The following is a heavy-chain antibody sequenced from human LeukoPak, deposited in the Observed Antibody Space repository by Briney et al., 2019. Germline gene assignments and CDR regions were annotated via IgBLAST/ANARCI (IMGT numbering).Heavy chain of an antibody. CDR3: ARYSGNYYAWFDP. CDR2: ISSSATTV. V-gene: IGHV3-48*03. Sequence: PGGSLRLSCAASGFTFSSYEMNWVRQAPGKGLEWISYISSSATTVYYADSVKGRFTISRDNAKNSLYLQMNSLRAEDTAVYYCARYSGNYYAWFDPWGQGTLVTVSS. J-gene: IGHJ5*02. D-gene: IGHD1-26*01. CDR1: GFTFSSYE.